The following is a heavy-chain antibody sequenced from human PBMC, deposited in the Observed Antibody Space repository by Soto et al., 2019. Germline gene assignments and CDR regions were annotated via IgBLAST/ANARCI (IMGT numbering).Heavy chain of an antibody. D-gene: IGHD3-10*02. V-gene: IGHV3-30*02. CDR3: TIVRVAGSALDH. CDR2: MSYDGSDT. CDR1: GCSFSNNG. Sequence: GGSLRLSCVGCGCSFSNNGMHWVRQTPGKGLEWVAFMSYDGSDTFYADCVKGRFTISRDNSKNTLFLHMSNLRAEDTAMYYCTIVRVAGSALDHWGQGTLVTVSS. J-gene: IGHJ4*02.